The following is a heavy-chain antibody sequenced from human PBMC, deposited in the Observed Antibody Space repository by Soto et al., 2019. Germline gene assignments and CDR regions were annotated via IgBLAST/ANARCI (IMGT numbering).Heavy chain of an antibody. CDR3: ARDPLKDTIFGVLNL. CDR2: ITPMFARP. V-gene: IGHV1-69*13. J-gene: IGHJ3*01. Sequence: VASVKVSCKTSGGTFSSFAISWVRLAPGQGLEWMGVITPMFARPTYAQSFQGRVTITADESTSTAYMELSSLRSEDTAVYYCARDPLKDTIFGVLNLWGQGTMVTVSS. CDR1: GGTFSSFA. D-gene: IGHD3-3*01.